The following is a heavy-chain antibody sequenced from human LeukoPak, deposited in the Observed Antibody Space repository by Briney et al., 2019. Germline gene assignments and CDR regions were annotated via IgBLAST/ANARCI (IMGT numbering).Heavy chain of an antibody. Sequence: SETLSLTCTVSGYSISSGYYWGWIRQPPGKGLEWIGSIYHNGDTYYNPSLKSRVTISVDTSKNEFSLRLTSVTAADTAVYYCARETIGNYISDYWGQGTLVTVSS. J-gene: IGHJ4*02. V-gene: IGHV4-38-2*02. CDR3: ARETIGNYISDY. D-gene: IGHD1-7*01. CDR1: GYSISSGYY. CDR2: IYHNGDT.